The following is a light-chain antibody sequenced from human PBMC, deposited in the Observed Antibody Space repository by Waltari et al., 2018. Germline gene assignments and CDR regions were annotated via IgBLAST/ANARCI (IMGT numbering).Light chain of an antibody. V-gene: IGKV3-15*01. J-gene: IGKJ1*01. CDR2: GAS. CDR1: QSISSD. Sequence: EIVMTQSPATLSVSPGERATLSCRASQSISSDLAWYQQKPGQAPRLLIYGASTRATGIPDRFSGSGSGTEFTLTISSLQSEDFAVYYCQQYYRWWTFGLWTKVERK. CDR3: QQYYRWWT.